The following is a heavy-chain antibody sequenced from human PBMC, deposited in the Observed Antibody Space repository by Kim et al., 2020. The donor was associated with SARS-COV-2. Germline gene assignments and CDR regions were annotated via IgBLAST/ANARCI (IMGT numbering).Heavy chain of an antibody. CDR3: ATEGVVYAMFRSY. V-gene: IGHV1-24*01. D-gene: IGHD2-8*02. Sequence: YAQKFPGRVTMTEDTSTDTAYMELSSLRSEDTAVYYCATEGVVYAMFRSYWGQGTLVTVSS. J-gene: IGHJ4*02.